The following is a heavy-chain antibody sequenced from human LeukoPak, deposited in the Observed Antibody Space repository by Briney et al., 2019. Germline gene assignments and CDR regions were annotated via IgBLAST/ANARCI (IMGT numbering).Heavy chain of an antibody. CDR3: ARVPPLRGWKNAEYFQH. CDR1: GFPFSSYA. CDR2: ISSSSSYI. V-gene: IGHV3-21*01. Sequence: GGSLRLSCVVSGFPFSSYAMSWVRQAPGKGLEWVSSISSSSSYIYYADSVKGRFTISRDNAKNSLYLQMNSLRAEDTAVYYCARVPPLRGWKNAEYFQHWGQGTLVTVSS. J-gene: IGHJ1*01. D-gene: IGHD1/OR15-1a*01.